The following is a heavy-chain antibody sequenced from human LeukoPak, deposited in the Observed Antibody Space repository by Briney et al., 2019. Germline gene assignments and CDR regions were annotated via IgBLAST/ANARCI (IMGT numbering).Heavy chain of an antibody. Sequence: GESLKISCKGSGYSFTSYWIGWVRQMPGKGLEWMGIIYPGDSDTRYSPSFQGQVTISADKSISTAYLQWSSLKASDTAMYYCARWAWSGKAFHYYMDVWGKGTTVTVSS. V-gene: IGHV5-51*01. CDR1: GYSFTSYW. J-gene: IGHJ6*03. CDR2: IYPGDSDT. D-gene: IGHD3-3*01. CDR3: ARWAWSGKAFHYYMDV.